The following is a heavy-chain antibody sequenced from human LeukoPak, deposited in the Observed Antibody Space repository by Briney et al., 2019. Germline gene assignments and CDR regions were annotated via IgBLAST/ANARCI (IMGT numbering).Heavy chain of an antibody. Sequence: TGGSLRLSCAASGFTFSSYSMNWVRQAPGKGLEWVANIKQDGSEKHYVDSVKGRFTISRDNAKNSLYLQMNSLRAEDTAVYYCARDAFSYYYYYMDVWGKGTTVTVSS. V-gene: IGHV3-7*01. CDR1: GFTFSSYS. CDR3: ARDAFSYYYYYMDV. CDR2: IKQDGSEK. J-gene: IGHJ6*03.